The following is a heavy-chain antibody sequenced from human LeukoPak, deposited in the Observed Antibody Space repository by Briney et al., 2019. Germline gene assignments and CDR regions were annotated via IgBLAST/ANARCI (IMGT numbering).Heavy chain of an antibody. D-gene: IGHD5-12*01. CDR2: IWYNGAHE. V-gene: IGHV3-33*01. CDR1: GLSFSNYA. J-gene: IGHJ4*02. CDR3: ARAYSGYDPSDY. Sequence: GGSLRLSCAASGLSFSNYAMHWVRQAPGKGLEWVAVIWYNGAHEYYADSVKGRFTISRDNSKNTLYLQMNSLRAEDTAVHYCARAYSGYDPSDYWGQGTLVTVSS.